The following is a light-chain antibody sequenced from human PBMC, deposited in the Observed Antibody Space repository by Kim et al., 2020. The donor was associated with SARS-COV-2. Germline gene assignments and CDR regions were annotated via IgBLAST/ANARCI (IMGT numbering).Light chain of an antibody. Sequence: EIVLTQSPGTLSLSPGEGATLSCRASQSVSSNHLAWYQHKPGQAPRVLIYDTSDRVAGIPDRFSGSGSGTDFTLTIRRLEPEDFAVYYCQQYDNTHPLSFGRGTKVDIK. V-gene: IGKV3-20*01. J-gene: IGKJ3*01. CDR1: QSVSSNH. CDR3: QQYDNTHPLS. CDR2: DTS.